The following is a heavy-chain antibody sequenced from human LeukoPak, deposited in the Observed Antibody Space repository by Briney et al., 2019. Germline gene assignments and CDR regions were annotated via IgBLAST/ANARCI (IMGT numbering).Heavy chain of an antibody. J-gene: IGHJ5*02. CDR3: AMGKALTIFGVVPRGFDP. Sequence: GASVKVSCKTSGYTFSTYGINWVRQAPGQGLEWMGWISGYNGNTNYAQKFQGRVTITADESTSTAYMELSSLRSEDTAVYYCAMGKALTIFGVVPRGFDPWGQGTLVTVSS. CDR1: GYTFSTYG. V-gene: IGHV1-18*01. D-gene: IGHD3-3*01. CDR2: ISGYNGNT.